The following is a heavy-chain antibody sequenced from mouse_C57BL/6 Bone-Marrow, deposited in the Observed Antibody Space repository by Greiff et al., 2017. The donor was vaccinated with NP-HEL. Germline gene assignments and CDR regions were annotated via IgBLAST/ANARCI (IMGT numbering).Heavy chain of an antibody. V-gene: IGHV5-6*01. CDR1: GFTFSSYG. CDR3: ARLARPYYAIDY. J-gene: IGHJ4*01. CDR2: ISSGGSYT. Sequence: EVHLVESGGDLVKPGGSLKLSCAASGFTFSSYGMTWVRQTPDKRLEWVATISSGGSYTYYPESVKGRFTMSRDNAKNTLYLQMSSLKSEDTAVYYCARLARPYYAIDYWGQGTSVTVSA.